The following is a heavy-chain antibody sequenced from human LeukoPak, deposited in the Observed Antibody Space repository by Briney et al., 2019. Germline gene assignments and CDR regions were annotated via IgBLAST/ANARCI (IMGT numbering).Heavy chain of an antibody. D-gene: IGHD4-17*01. J-gene: IGHJ5*02. V-gene: IGHV4-61*02. CDR3: ARSTVTEGWFDP. CDR2: IYVTGST. Sequence: ASETLSLTCTVSGGSISSGSYYWSWIRQPAGKALEWIGRIYVTGSTTYNPSLESRVTMSLDTSKNHFSLKLRSVTAADTAVYYCARSTVTEGWFDPWGQGTLVTVSS. CDR1: GGSISSGSYY.